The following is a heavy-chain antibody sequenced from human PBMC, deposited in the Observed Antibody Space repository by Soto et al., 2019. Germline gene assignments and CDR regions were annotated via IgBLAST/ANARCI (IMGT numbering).Heavy chain of an antibody. D-gene: IGHD1-26*01. V-gene: IGHV1-2*02. CDR2: INPNSGGT. CDR1: GYTFTGYY. Sequence: GASVKVSCKASGYTFTGYYMHWVRQAPGQGLEWMGWINPNSGGTNYAQKFQGRVTMTRDTSISTAYMELSRLGSDDTAVYYCARDHGGSYIYYGMDVWGQGTTVTVSS. J-gene: IGHJ6*02. CDR3: ARDHGGSYIYYGMDV.